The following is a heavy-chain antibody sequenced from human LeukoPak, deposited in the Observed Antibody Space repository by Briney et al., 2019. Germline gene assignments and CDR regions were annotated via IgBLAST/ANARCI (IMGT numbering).Heavy chain of an antibody. CDR1: GFTVSSNY. D-gene: IGHD5-24*01. J-gene: IGHJ4*02. CDR3: ASRRVEMPTIVDY. Sequence: GGSLRLSCAASGFTVSSNYMSWVRQAPGKGLEWVSVIYSGGSTYYADSVKGRFTISRDNSKSTLYIQMNSLRAEDTAVYYCASRRVEMPTIVDYWGQGTLVTVSS. CDR2: IYSGGST. V-gene: IGHV3-53*01.